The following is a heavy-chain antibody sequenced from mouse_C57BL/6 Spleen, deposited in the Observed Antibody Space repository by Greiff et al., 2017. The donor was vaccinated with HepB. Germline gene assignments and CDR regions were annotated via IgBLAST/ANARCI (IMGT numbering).Heavy chain of an antibody. Sequence: QVQLKESGAELARPGASVKLSCKASGYTFTSYGISWVKQRTGQGLEWIGEIYPRSGNTYYNEKFKGKATLTADKSSSTAYMELRSLTSEDSAVYFCARSGGSSSYWYFDVWGTGTTVTVSS. CDR3: ARSGGSSSYWYFDV. CDR1: GYTFTSYG. V-gene: IGHV1-81*01. D-gene: IGHD1-1*01. CDR2: IYPRSGNT. J-gene: IGHJ1*03.